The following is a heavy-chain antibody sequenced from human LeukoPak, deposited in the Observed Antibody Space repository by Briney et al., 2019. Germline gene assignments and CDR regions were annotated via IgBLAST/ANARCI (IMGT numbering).Heavy chain of an antibody. V-gene: IGHV3-48*03. D-gene: IGHD1-7*01. CDR2: ISSSGRTI. CDR3: ASEYEWNSPLDY. J-gene: IGHJ4*02. Sequence: GGSLRLSCVASGFTFSNYEMNWVRQAPGKGLEWVSYISSSGRTIYYADSVKGRFSISRDNAKNSLSLQMNSLGAEDTAVYYCASEYEWNSPLDYWGQGTLVTVSS. CDR1: GFTFSNYE.